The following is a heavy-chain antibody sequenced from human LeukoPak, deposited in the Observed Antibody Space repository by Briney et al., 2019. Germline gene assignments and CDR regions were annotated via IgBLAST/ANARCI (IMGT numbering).Heavy chain of an antibody. CDR1: GYSFTSYW. V-gene: IGHV5-51*01. Sequence: GESLKISCKGSGYSFTSYWIGWVRQMPGKGLEWMGIIYPGDSDTRYSLSFQGQVTISADKSIRTAYLQWSSLKASDTAMYYCARAYSSSFGAFDIWGQGTMVTVSS. D-gene: IGHD6-13*01. J-gene: IGHJ3*02. CDR3: ARAYSSSFGAFDI. CDR2: IYPGDSDT.